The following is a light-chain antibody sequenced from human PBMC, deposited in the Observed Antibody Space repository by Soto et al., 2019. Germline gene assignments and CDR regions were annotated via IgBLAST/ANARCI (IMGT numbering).Light chain of an antibody. Sequence: QSLLAQPPSASGTPGQRVTISCSGSTSNIGSNYVYWYQQLPGTAPRLLISKNDQRSSGVPDRFSGSKSGTSASLAINGLRSEDEADYYCATWDDSLSCGLFGGGTKVTVL. J-gene: IGLJ2*01. CDR3: ATWDDSLSCGL. CDR2: KND. V-gene: IGLV1-47*01. CDR1: TSNIGSNY.